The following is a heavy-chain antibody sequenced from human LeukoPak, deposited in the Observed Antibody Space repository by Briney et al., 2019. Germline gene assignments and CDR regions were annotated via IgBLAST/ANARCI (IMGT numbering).Heavy chain of an antibody. CDR3: TTDNGEDYGDYLLYYFDY. CDR1: GFTFSNAW. Sequence: GGSLRLSCAASGFTFSNAWMSWVRQAPGKGLEWVARIKSKTDGGTTDYAAPVKGRFTISRDDSKNTLYLQMNSLKTEDTAVYYCTTDNGEDYGDYLLYYFDYWGQGTLVTVSS. D-gene: IGHD4-17*01. J-gene: IGHJ4*02. V-gene: IGHV3-15*01. CDR2: IKSKTDGGTT.